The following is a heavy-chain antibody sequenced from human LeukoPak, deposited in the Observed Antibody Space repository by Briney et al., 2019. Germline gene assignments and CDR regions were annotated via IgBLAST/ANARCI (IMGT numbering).Heavy chain of an antibody. J-gene: IGHJ6*02. V-gene: IGHV3-7*01. D-gene: IGHD7-27*01. CDR3: ARATDWGESGILTYYFYGMDV. Sequence: PGGSLRLSCAASGFTFSSYWVSWVRQGPGKGLEWVANIKEDGSEKYYVDSVKGRFTISRDNAKNSLYLQMNSLRADDMAVYYCARATDWGESGILTYYFYGMDVWGQGTTVTVSS. CDR1: GFTFSSYW. CDR2: IKEDGSEK.